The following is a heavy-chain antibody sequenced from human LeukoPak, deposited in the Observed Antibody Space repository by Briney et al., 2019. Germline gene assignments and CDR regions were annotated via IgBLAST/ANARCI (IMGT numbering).Heavy chain of an antibody. V-gene: IGHV4-59*01. Sequence: PSETLSLTCTVSGGSISSYYWSWIRQPPGKGLEWIGYINYSGSTNYNPSLKSRVTISVDTSKNQFSLKLSSVTAADTAVYYCARGDYGDPRAHFDYWGQGTLVTVSS. CDR2: INYSGST. CDR3: ARGDYGDPRAHFDY. J-gene: IGHJ4*02. CDR1: GGSISSYY. D-gene: IGHD4-17*01.